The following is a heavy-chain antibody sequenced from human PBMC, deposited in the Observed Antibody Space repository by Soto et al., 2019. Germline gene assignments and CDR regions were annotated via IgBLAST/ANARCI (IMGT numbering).Heavy chain of an antibody. Sequence: PGGSLRLSCSASGFTFSSYAMHWVRQAPGKGLEYVSAISSNGGSTYYADSVKGRFTISRDNSENTLYLQMSSLRAEDTAVYYCVKPNYDSSGYYPLSYYYYGLDVWGQGTTVTVSS. CDR2: ISSNGGST. D-gene: IGHD3-22*01. CDR1: GFTFSSYA. J-gene: IGHJ6*02. V-gene: IGHV3-64D*06. CDR3: VKPNYDSSGYYPLSYYYYGLDV.